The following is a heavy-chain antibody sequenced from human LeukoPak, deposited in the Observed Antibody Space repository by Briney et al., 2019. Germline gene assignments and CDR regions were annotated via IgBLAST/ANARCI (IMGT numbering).Heavy chain of an antibody. Sequence: SETLSLTCAVSGGSINTYYWSWIRQPPGKGLEWIGNIFYSGSTNYNPSLKSRVTISVDTSKNQFSLKLTSVTAADTAVYYCARGGAALVRGSPGGMDVWGQGTTVAVSS. D-gene: IGHD3-10*01. J-gene: IGHJ6*02. CDR1: GGSINTYY. CDR3: ARGGAALVRGSPGGMDV. V-gene: IGHV4-59*08. CDR2: IFYSGST.